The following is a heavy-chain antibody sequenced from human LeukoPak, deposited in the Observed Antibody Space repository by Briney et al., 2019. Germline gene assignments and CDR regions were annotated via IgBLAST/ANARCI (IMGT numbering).Heavy chain of an antibody. J-gene: IGHJ4*02. Sequence: PGGSLRLSCAASGLTFSSYGMHWVRQAPGKGLEWVAVIWYDGSNKYYADSVKGRFTISRDNSKNTLYLQMNSLRAEDTAVYYCARQRWDDSGSYFDYWGQGTLVTVSS. V-gene: IGHV3-33*01. CDR3: ARQRWDDSGSYFDY. CDR1: GLTFSSYG. D-gene: IGHD1-26*01. CDR2: IWYDGSNK.